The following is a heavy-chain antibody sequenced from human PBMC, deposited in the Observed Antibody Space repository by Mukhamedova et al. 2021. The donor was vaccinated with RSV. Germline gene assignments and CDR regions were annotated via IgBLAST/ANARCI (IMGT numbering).Heavy chain of an antibody. J-gene: IGHJ4*02. D-gene: IGHD3-22*01. Sequence: YPGDSETRYSPSFQGQVTISADKSISTAYLQWSSLKASDTAIYHCGRRAPYDSSGYYYFDHWGQGTLVTVSS. V-gene: IGHV5-51*01. CDR2: YPGDSET. CDR3: GRRAPYDSSGYYYFDH.